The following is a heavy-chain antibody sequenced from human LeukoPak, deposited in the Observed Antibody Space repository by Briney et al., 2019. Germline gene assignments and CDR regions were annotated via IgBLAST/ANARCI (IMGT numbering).Heavy chain of an antibody. CDR2: ISSSSSYI. D-gene: IGHD6-19*01. Sequence: PGGSLRLPCAASGFTFSSYSMNWVRQAPGKELEWVSSISSSSSYIYYADSVKGRFTISRDNAKNSLYLQMNSLRAEDTAVYYCARDTVAVAGGFDYWGQGTLVTVSS. CDR3: ARDTVAVAGGFDY. J-gene: IGHJ4*02. CDR1: GFTFSSYS. V-gene: IGHV3-21*01.